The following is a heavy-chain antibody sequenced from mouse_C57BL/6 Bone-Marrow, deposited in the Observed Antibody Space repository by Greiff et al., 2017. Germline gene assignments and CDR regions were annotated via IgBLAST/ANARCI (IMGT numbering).Heavy chain of an antibody. V-gene: IGHV1-53*01. CDR3: AIYWGYGSSYCWYFDV. CDR2: INPSNGGT. J-gene: IGHJ1*03. CDR1: GYTFTSYW. Sequence: QVQLQQPGTELVKPGASVKLSCKASGYTFTSYWMHWVKQRPGQGLEWIGNINPSNGGTNYNEKFKSKATLTVVKSASPAYMQLSSLTSEDSAVYYCAIYWGYGSSYCWYFDVWGTGTTVTVSS. D-gene: IGHD1-1*01.